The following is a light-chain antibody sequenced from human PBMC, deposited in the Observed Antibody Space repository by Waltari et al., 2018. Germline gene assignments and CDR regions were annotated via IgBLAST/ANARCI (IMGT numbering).Light chain of an antibody. CDR3: QQYNNWPPYT. CDR2: NTS. Sequence: ETVMTQSPATLYVSPGERVTLSCRASQSVSCSLAWFQQKPGQAPRLLIYNTSTRKSGTPARFSGSGSGTEFTLTINSLQSEDFAIYYCQQYNNWPPYTFGQGTRLEMK. J-gene: IGKJ2*01. V-gene: IGKV3-15*01. CDR1: QSVSCS.